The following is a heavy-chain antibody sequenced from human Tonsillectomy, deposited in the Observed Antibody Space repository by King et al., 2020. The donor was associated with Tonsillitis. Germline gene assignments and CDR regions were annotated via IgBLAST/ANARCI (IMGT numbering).Heavy chain of an antibody. J-gene: IGHJ6*02. V-gene: IGHV3-30*02. CDR2: IHYDGTNR. D-gene: IGHD3-10*01. Sequence: VQLVESGGGVVQPGGSLRLSCAASGFTFSSYGMHWVRQAPGKGLEWVAFIHYDGTNRYYADSVKGRFTISRDNSKNTLYLQMNSLRAEDTAVYYCAKVLVRGRTEGRYYYYGIDVWGQGTTVTVSS. CDR3: AKVLVRGRTEGRYYYYGIDV. CDR1: GFTFSSYG.